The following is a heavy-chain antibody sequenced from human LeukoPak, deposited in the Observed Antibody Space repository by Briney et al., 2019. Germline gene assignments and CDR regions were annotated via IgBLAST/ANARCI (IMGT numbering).Heavy chain of an antibody. J-gene: IGHJ3*02. Sequence: PGGSLRLSCAASGFTFSSYEMNWVRQAPGKGLEWVSYISSSGSTIYYADSVKGRFTISGDNAKNSLYLQMNSLRAEDTAIYYCARQGFRGALNMWGQGTMVTVSS. CDR3: ARQGFRGALNM. CDR2: ISSSGSTI. D-gene: IGHD2-21*01. CDR1: GFTFSSYE. V-gene: IGHV3-48*03.